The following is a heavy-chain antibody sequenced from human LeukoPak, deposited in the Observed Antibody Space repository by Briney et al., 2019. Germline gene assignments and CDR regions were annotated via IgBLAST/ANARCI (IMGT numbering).Heavy chain of an antibody. D-gene: IGHD3-22*01. CDR2: IYTSGSH. V-gene: IGHV4-4*07. Sequence: SETLSLTCTVSGGPISSYYWSWIRQPAAKGLEWIGRIYTSGSHNYNPSLNSRVTMSVDTSKNQFSLKLSSVTAADTAVYYCARDTDYYDSSGYYNYFDYWGQGTLVTVSS. CDR3: ARDTDYYDSSGYYNYFDY. CDR1: GGPISSYY. J-gene: IGHJ4*02.